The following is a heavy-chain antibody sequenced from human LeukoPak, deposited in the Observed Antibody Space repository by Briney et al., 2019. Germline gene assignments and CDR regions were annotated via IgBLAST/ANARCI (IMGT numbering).Heavy chain of an antibody. CDR2: INPNSGGT. J-gene: IGHJ4*02. V-gene: IGHV1-2*02. CDR3: ARAELGATSYKH. D-gene: IGHD2-2*01. CDR1: GYTFTGYY. Sequence: GGSLRLSCAASGYTFTGYYMHWVRQAPGQGLEWMGWINPNSGGTNYAQKFQGRVTMTRDTSISTAYMELSRLRSDDTAVYYCARAELGATSYKHWGQGTLVTVSS.